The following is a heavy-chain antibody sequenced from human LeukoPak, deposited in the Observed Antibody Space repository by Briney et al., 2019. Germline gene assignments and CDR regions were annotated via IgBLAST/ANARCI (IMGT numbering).Heavy chain of an antibody. Sequence: GASVKVSCKASGGTFSSYAISWVRQAPGQGLEWMGGIIPIFGTANYAQKFQGRVTITVDESTSTAYMELSSLRSEDTAVYYCARSWAYYGSPPSAFDIWGQGTMVTVSS. D-gene: IGHD3-22*01. CDR1: GGTFSSYA. V-gene: IGHV1-69*13. CDR3: ARSWAYYGSPPSAFDI. CDR2: IIPIFGTA. J-gene: IGHJ3*02.